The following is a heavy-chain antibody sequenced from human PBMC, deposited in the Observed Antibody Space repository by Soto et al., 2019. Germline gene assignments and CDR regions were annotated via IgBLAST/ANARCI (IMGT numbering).Heavy chain of an antibody. Sequence: ASVKVSCKASGYTFTSYGMHWVRQAPGQRLEWMGWINAANGKTKYSQKFQGRVTITRDTSASTGYMELSSLRSEDTAVYYCARDPPYSSSASTPLFYYYGMDGWGQGTTVTVSS. V-gene: IGHV1-3*01. CDR1: GYTFTSYG. J-gene: IGHJ6*02. CDR2: INAANGKT. CDR3: ARDPPYSSSASTPLFYYYGMDG. D-gene: IGHD6-6*01.